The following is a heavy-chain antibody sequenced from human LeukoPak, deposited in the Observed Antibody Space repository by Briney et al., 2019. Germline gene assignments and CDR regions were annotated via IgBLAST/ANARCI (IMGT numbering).Heavy chain of an antibody. J-gene: IGHJ4*02. CDR3: ARSGGLQKFDY. CDR1: EFTFSNYA. Sequence: GGSLRFSCAASEFTFSNYAVHWVRQAPGKGLQWVAVISYDGNTIHYADSVKGRFTISRDTSKNTLYLQMNSLRTEDTAVYYCARSGGLQKFDYWGQGTLVTVSS. CDR2: ISYDGNTI. V-gene: IGHV3-30-3*01. D-gene: IGHD4-11*01.